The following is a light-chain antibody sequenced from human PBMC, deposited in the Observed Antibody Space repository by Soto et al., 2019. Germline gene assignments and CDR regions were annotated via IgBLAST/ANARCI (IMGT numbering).Light chain of an antibody. J-gene: IGLJ2*01. V-gene: IGLV1-47*01. Sequence: QSVLTQPPSASGTPGQRVTISCSGSLSNIGSNFIYWYQQLPGSAPKLLINRNNERPSGVPDRFSGSKSVTSASLAISGLRSEDEDDYHCAAWDDSLRGVVFGEGTKVTVL. CDR3: AAWDDSLRGVV. CDR2: RNN. CDR1: LSNIGSNF.